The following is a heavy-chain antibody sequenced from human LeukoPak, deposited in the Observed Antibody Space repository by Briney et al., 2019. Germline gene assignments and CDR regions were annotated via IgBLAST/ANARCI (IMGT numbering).Heavy chain of an antibody. D-gene: IGHD6-13*01. V-gene: IGHV1-46*01. CDR2: INPSGGRT. J-gene: IGHJ6*02. Sequence: ASVKVSCKVSGYTFTRYYLHWVRQAPGQGLEWMGIINPSGGRTNNAQQFQGRVTMTRDTSTSTVYMQLSSLRSEDTAVYYCARDLAIAAAPYGMDVWGQGTTVTVSS. CDR1: GYTFTRYY. CDR3: ARDLAIAAAPYGMDV.